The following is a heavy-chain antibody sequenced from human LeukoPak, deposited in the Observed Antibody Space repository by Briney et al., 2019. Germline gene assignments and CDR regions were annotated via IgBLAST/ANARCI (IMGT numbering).Heavy chain of an antibody. CDR1: GYTFTSYY. J-gene: IGHJ4*02. V-gene: IGHV1-46*01. CDR2: INPSGGST. CDR3: ARGVVVVAAIDY. D-gene: IGHD2-15*01. Sequence: ASVKVPCKASGYTFTSYYMHWVRQAPGQGLEWMGIINPSGGSTSYAQKFQGRVTMTRDMSTSTVYMELSSLRSEDTAVYYCARGVVVVAAIDYWGQGTLVTVSS.